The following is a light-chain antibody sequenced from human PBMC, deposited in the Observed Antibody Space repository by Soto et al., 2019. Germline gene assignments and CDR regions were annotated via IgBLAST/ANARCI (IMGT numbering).Light chain of an antibody. CDR1: QSVNSN. Sequence: VMSQSPATLSVSPGERATLSCRASQSVNSNYLAWYQQKPGQAPRLLIYGISKRDSGIPDRFSGSGSGTEFTLTISSLQAEDVGTYYSKQSAQWPIPFGQGTRLEIK. CDR2: GIS. J-gene: IGKJ5*01. V-gene: IGKV3D-15*01. CDR3: KQSAQWPIP.